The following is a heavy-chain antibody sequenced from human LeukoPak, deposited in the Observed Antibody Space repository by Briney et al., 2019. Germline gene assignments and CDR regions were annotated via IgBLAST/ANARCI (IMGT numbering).Heavy chain of an antibody. CDR1: GFSSSLYW. J-gene: IGHJ4*02. CDR2: IDTDESES. D-gene: IGHD5-12*01. V-gene: IGHV3-74*01. CDR3: VRGLRGIDY. Sequence: GGSLRLSCAASGFSSSLYWMHWVRQAPGKGLVWVSRIDTDESESDYADSVKGRFTISRDNAKNTVYLQMNSLRAEDTAVYYCVRGLRGIDYWGQGTLVTVSS.